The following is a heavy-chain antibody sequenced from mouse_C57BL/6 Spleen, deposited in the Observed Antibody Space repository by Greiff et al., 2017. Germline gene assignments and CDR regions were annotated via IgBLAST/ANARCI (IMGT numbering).Heavy chain of an antibody. D-gene: IGHD2-12*01. Sequence: VQVVESGPELVKPGASVKISCKASGYAFSSSWMNWVKQRPGKGLEWIGRIYPGDGDTNYNGKFKGKATLTADKSSSTAYMQLSSLTSEDSAVYFCARLRPFAYWGQGTLVTVSA. V-gene: IGHV1-82*01. CDR2: IYPGDGDT. CDR3: ARLRPFAY. CDR1: GYAFSSSW. J-gene: IGHJ3*01.